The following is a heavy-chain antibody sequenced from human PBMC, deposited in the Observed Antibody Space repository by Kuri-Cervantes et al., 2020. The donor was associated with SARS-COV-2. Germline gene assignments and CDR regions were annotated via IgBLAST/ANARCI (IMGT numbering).Heavy chain of an antibody. Sequence: GSLRLSCTVSGGSISSYYWSWIRQPPGKGLEWIGYIYYSGSTNYNPSLKSRVTISVDTSKNQFSLKLTSVTAADTAMYYCARHIGWMQLWLRMGGFDIWGQGTMVTVSS. D-gene: IGHD5-18*01. J-gene: IGHJ3*02. CDR2: IYYSGST. V-gene: IGHV4-59*08. CDR3: ARHIGWMQLWLRMGGFDI. CDR1: GGSISSYY.